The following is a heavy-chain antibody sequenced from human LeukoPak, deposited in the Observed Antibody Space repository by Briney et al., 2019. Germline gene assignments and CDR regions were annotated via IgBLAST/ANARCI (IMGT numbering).Heavy chain of an antibody. Sequence: ASVKVSRKASGYTFTGYYMHWVRQAPGQGLEWMGWINPNSGGTNYAQKFQGRVTMTRDTSISTAYMELTRLRSDDTAVYYCARDSMLGYYDSSGYYLRTNNWFDPWGQGTLVTVSS. CDR2: INPNSGGT. D-gene: IGHD3-22*01. J-gene: IGHJ5*02. CDR3: ARDSMLGYYDSSGYYLRTNNWFDP. CDR1: GYTFTGYY. V-gene: IGHV1-2*02.